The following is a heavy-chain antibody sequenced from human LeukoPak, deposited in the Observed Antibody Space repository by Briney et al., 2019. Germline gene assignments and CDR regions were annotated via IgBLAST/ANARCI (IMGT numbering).Heavy chain of an antibody. V-gene: IGHV3-23*01. Sequence: PGGSLRLSRAASGFTFSSYGMSWVRQAPGKGLEWVSAISGSGGSTYYADSVKGRFTISRDNSKDTLYLQMNSLRAEDTAVYYCATQTYYYDSSGFSYFDYWGQGTLVTVSS. CDR2: ISGSGGST. CDR3: ATQTYYYDSSGFSYFDY. CDR1: GFTFSSYG. D-gene: IGHD3-22*01. J-gene: IGHJ4*02.